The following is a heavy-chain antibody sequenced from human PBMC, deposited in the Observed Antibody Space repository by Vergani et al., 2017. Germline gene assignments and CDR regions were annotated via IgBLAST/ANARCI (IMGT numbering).Heavy chain of an antibody. CDR1: GFTFSSYG. J-gene: IGHJ4*02. Sequence: QVQLVESGGGVVQPGRSLRLSCAASGFTFSSYGMHWVRQAPGKGLEWVAVISYDGSNKYYADSVKGRFTISRDNSKDTVYLQMNSLRAEDTAVYYCAKDRTSGSYYTRPFDYWGQGTLVTVSS. D-gene: IGHD3-10*01. CDR3: AKDRTSGSYYTRPFDY. CDR2: ISYDGSNK. V-gene: IGHV3-30*18.